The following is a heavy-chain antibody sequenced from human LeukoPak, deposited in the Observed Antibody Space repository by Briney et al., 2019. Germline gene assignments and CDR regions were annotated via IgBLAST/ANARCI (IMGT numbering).Heavy chain of an antibody. V-gene: IGHV3-23*01. Sequence: PGGSLRLSCAASGFTFSSYAMSWVRQAPGKGLEWVSGISGGNTYYADSVKGRFTISRDNAKNSLYLQMNSLRAEDTAVYYCARDWGETQDDYWGQGTLVTVSS. CDR1: GFTFSSYA. CDR3: ARDWGETQDDY. J-gene: IGHJ4*02. CDR2: ISGGNT. D-gene: IGHD3-16*01.